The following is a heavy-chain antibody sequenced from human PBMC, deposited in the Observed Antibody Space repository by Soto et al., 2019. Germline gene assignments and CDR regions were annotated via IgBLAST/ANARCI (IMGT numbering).Heavy chain of an antibody. CDR3: ARGGPRQGYGGCDY. CDR1: GFTFSSYG. V-gene: IGHV3-33*01. J-gene: IGHJ4*02. CDR2: IWYDGSNK. D-gene: IGHD4-17*01. Sequence: QVQLVESGGGVVQPGRSLRLSCAASGFTFSSYGMHWVRQAPGKGLEWVAVIWYDGSNKYNADSVKGRFTISRDNSKNTLYLQMNSLRAEDTAVYYCARGGPRQGYGGCDYWGQGTLVTVSS.